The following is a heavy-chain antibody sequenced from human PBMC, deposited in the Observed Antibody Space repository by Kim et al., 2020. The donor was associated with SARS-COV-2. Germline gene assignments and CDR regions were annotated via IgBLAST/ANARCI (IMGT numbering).Heavy chain of an antibody. CDR3: AKDGTYYYDSSGYYYGPYFQH. V-gene: IGHV3-23*03. J-gene: IGHJ1*01. CDR2: IYSGGSST. D-gene: IGHD3-22*01. CDR1: GFTFSSYA. Sequence: GGSLRLSCAASGFTFSSYAMSWVRQAPGKGLEWVSVIYSGGSSTYYADSVKGRFTISRDNSKNTLYLQMNSLRAEDTAVYYCAKDGTYYYDSSGYYYGPYFQHWGQGTLVTVSS.